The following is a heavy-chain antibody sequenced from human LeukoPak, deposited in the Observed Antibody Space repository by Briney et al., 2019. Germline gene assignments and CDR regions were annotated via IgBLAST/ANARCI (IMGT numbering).Heavy chain of an antibody. V-gene: IGHV4-59*01. CDR3: ARADSSGYEHFDY. J-gene: IGHJ4*02. D-gene: IGHD3-22*01. Sequence: SETLSLTCTVSGGSISSYYWSWIRQPPGKGLEWIGYIYYSGSTNYNPSLKSRVTISVDTSKNQFSLRLNSVTAADTAVYYCARADSSGYEHFDYWGQGTLVTVSS. CDR2: IYYSGST. CDR1: GGSISSYY.